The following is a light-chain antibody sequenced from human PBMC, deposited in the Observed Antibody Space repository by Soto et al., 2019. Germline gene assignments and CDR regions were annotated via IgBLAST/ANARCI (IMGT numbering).Light chain of an antibody. CDR1: QSVSTSY. V-gene: IGKV3-20*01. Sequence: EIGLTQSPGTLSLSPGERATLSCRASQSVSTSYLAWYQQKPGQAPRLLIYGASSRATGIPDRFSGSGSGADFTLTISRLEPEEFAVYYCQQYGSVPLTFGGGNKVEIK. J-gene: IGKJ4*01. CDR2: GAS. CDR3: QQYGSVPLT.